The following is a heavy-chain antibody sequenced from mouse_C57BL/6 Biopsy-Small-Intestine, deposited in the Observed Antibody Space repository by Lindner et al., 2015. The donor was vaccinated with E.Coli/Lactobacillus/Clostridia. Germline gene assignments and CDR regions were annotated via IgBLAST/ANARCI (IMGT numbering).Heavy chain of an antibody. CDR3: ARDSAGYSTSWSQFGY. CDR2: INPNNGAT. CDR1: GYTFIGYY. Sequence: SVKVSCKASGYTFIGYYMHWVRQAPGQGLEWMGWINPNNGATNYAQKFQDRVIMTRDTSISTAYMEMSGLRSDDTAVYYCARDSAGYSTSWSQFGYWGQGTLVRVSS. D-gene: IGHD6-2*01. J-gene: IGHJ2*01. V-gene: IGHV1-53*01.